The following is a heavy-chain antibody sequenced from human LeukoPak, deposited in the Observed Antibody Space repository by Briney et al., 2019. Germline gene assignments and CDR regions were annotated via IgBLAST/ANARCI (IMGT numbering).Heavy chain of an antibody. J-gene: IGHJ6*02. CDR3: ARATNGMDV. CDR1: GGSISSYY. V-gene: IGHV4-59*01. Sequence: KASETLSLTCTGSGGSISSYYWSWIRQPPGKGLEWIGYIYYSGSTNYNPSLKSRVTISVDTSKNQFSLKLSSVTAADTAVYYCARATNGMDVWGQGTTVTVPS. D-gene: IGHD5-12*01. CDR2: IYYSGST.